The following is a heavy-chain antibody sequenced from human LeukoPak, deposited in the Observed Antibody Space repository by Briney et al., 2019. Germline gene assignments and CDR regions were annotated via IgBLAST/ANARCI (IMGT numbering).Heavy chain of an antibody. CDR2: INGSSGYI. D-gene: IGHD3-3*01. V-gene: IGHV3-21*01. CDR3: ARGSSLETYYDFWSGPLPYYYYMDV. Sequence: GGSLRLSCAASGFTFSNYSMNWVRQAPGKGLEWVSSINGSSGYIYYADSVKGRFTISRDNAKNSLYLQMNSLRAEDTAVFYCARGSSLETYYDFWSGPLPYYYYMDVWGKGTTVTVSS. J-gene: IGHJ6*03. CDR1: GFTFSNYS.